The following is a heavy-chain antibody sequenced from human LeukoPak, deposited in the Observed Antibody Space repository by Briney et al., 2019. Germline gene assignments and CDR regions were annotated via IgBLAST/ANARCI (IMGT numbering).Heavy chain of an antibody. CDR3: ARPGSTHVYYYYMDV. Sequence: PGGSLRLSCVASGFTFSNYDMHWVRQAPGKGLEWVASMRNDGSQIYHADSVKGRFTISRDNSKNTLYLQMNSLRVEDTAVYYCARPGSTHVYYYYMDVWGKGTTVTVSS. CDR2: MRNDGSQI. CDR1: GFTFSNYD. V-gene: IGHV3-30*02. J-gene: IGHJ6*03. D-gene: IGHD2-2*01.